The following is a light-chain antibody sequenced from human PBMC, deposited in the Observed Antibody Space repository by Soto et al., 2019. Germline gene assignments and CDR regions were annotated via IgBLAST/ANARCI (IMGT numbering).Light chain of an antibody. V-gene: IGLV2-23*01. CDR2: EGS. Sequence: QSALTQPASVSGSPVQSITISCTGTSSDVGSYNLVSWYQQHPGKAPKLMIYEGSKRPSGVSNRFSGSKSGNTASLTISGLQAEDEADYYCCSYAGSYVVFGGGTKVTVL. CDR1: SSDVGSYNL. CDR3: CSYAGSYVV. J-gene: IGLJ2*01.